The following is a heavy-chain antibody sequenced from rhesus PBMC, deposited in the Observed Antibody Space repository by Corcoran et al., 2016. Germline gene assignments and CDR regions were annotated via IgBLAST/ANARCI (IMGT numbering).Heavy chain of an antibody. Sequence: EVQLVESGGGVVQPGGSLRLSCAASGFTFDDYAMHWVRQAPGKGLVLVSVISWIGGSTYYADSVKGQFTSSRDNAKNSLYLQMGSLRAEDTALYYCARVRPTGVIIGYFDYWGQGVLVTVSS. CDR2: ISWIGGST. V-gene: IGHV3-201*01. CDR1: GFTFDDYA. J-gene: IGHJ4*01. CDR3: ARVRPTGVIIGYFDY. D-gene: IGHD3-34*01.